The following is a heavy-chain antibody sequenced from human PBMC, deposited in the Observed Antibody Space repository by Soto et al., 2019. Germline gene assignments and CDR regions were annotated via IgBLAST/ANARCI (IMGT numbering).Heavy chain of an antibody. CDR3: ASGLVAISTRAFDI. CDR1: GGTFSSYA. D-gene: IGHD2-15*01. V-gene: IGHV1-69*12. J-gene: IGHJ3*02. Sequence: QVQLVQSGAEVKKPGSSVKVSCKASGGTFSSYAISWVRQAPGQGLEWLGGIIPIFGTANYAQKFQGRVTITADESTSTAYMELSSLRSEDTAVYYCASGLVAISTRAFDIWGQGTMVTVSS. CDR2: IIPIFGTA.